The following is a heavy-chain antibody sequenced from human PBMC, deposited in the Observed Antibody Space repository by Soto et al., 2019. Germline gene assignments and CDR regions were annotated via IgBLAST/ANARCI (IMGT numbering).Heavy chain of an antibody. Sequence: ASVKVSCKASGYTFTGYYMHWVRQAPGQGLEWMGWINPNSGGTNYAQKFQGWVTMTRDTSISTAYMELSRLRSDDTAVYYCARGFRGSGSYGISYYHYGMDVWGQGTTVTVSS. CDR1: GYTFTGYY. V-gene: IGHV1-2*04. CDR3: ARGFRGSGSYGISYYHYGMDV. CDR2: INPNSGGT. J-gene: IGHJ6*02. D-gene: IGHD1-26*01.